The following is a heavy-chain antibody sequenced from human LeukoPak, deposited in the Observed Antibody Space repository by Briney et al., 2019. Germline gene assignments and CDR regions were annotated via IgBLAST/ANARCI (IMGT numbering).Heavy chain of an antibody. CDR1: GYPFTTYE. CDR3: ARGPRNVP. Sequence: ASVKVSCKTAGYPFTTYEINWVRQAAGQGLEWMGWVHPNTGNTAYAQRFQGRVTMTRDTSISTAYMELSSLTSNDTAVYFCARGPRNVPWGQGTLVTVSS. J-gene: IGHJ5*02. CDR2: VHPNTGNT. D-gene: IGHD1-1*01. V-gene: IGHV1-8*01.